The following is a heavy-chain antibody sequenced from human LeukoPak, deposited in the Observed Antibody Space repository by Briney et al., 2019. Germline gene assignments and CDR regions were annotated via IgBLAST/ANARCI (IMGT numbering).Heavy chain of an antibody. CDR3: ARGRYSSGWYGY. J-gene: IGHJ4*02. CDR2: IYHSGST. CDR1: GGSISSGGYS. Sequence: SQTLSLTCAVSGGSISSGGYSWSWIRQPPGKGLEWIGYIYHSGSTYYNPSLKSRVTISVDRSKNQFSLKLSSVTAADTAVYYCARGRYSSGWYGYWGQGTLVTVSS. V-gene: IGHV4-30-2*01. D-gene: IGHD6-19*01.